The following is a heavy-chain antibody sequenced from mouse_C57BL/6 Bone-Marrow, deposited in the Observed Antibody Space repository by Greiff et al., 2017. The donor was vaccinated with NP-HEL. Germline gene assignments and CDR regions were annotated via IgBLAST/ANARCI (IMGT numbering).Heavy chain of an antibody. V-gene: IGHV5-4*01. CDR1: GFTFSSYA. Sequence: EVKVVESGGGLVKPGGSLKLSCAASGFTFSSYAMSWVRQTPEKRLEWVATISDGGSYTYYPDNVKGRFTISRDNAKNNLYLQMSHLKSEDTAMYYCARDRVGRSYWYFDVWGTGTTVTVSS. D-gene: IGHD4-1*01. J-gene: IGHJ1*03. CDR2: ISDGGSYT. CDR3: ARDRVGRSYWYFDV.